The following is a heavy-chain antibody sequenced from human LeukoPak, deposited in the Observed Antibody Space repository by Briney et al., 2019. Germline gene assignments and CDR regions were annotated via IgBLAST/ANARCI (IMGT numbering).Heavy chain of an antibody. D-gene: IGHD2-21*02. V-gene: IGHV3-7*01. J-gene: IGHJ4*02. CDR2: VKPDGNEK. Sequence: GGSLRLSCGVSGFTFSSYWMTWARQAPGRGLEWVATVKPDGNEKFYVDSVKGRFIISRDNSKNTLYLQMNSLRAEDTAVYYCATVRGCGGDCYYLDYWGQGTLVTVSS. CDR1: GFTFSSYW. CDR3: ATVRGCGGDCYYLDY.